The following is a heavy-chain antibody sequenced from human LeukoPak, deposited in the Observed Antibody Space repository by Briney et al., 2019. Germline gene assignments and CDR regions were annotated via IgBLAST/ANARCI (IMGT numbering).Heavy chain of an antibody. CDR3: ARSLKWNLVGFDY. D-gene: IGHD1-1*01. CDR1: GFTVSSNY. J-gene: IGHJ4*02. CDR2: IYSGGST. Sequence: PGGSLRLSCAASGFTVSSNYMSWVRQAPGKGLEWVSVIYSGGSTYYADSVKGRFTISRDNSKNTLYLQMSGLRTEDTAAYYCARSLKWNLVGFDYWGQGTLVTVSS. V-gene: IGHV3-53*01.